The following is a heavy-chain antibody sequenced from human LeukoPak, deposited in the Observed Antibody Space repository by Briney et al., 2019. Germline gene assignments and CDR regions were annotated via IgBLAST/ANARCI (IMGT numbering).Heavy chain of an antibody. J-gene: IGHJ5*02. CDR2: IYYSGST. CDR3: ARGPQYYDFWSGPTDNWFDP. CDR1: GGSISSYY. D-gene: IGHD3-3*01. Sequence: SETLSLTCTVSGGSISSYYWSWIRQPPGKGLEWIGYIYYSGSTNYNPPLKSRVTISVDTSKNQFSLKLSSVTAADTAVYYCARGPQYYDFWSGPTDNWFDPWGQGTLVTVSS. V-gene: IGHV4-59*08.